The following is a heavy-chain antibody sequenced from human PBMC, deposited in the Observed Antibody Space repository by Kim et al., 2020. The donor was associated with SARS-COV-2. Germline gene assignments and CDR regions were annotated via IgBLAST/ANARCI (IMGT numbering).Heavy chain of an antibody. J-gene: IGHJ4*02. Sequence: GGSLRLSCAASGLTFSNYGMHWVRQAPGKGLEWVAVIWYDGSNKYYADSVRGRFTISRDNSKNMVYLQMSSLRAEDTAVYYCVRDAKGPFDFWGQGTRVTVPS. CDR1: GLTFSNYG. CDR3: VRDAKGPFDF. V-gene: IGHV3-33*01. CDR2: IWYDGSNK.